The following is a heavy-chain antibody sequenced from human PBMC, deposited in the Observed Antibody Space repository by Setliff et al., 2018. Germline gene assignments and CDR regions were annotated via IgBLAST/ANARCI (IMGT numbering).Heavy chain of an antibody. J-gene: IGHJ3*01. Sequence: SETLSLTCAVYGGSFSTYYWNWIRQPPGKGLEWIGEINHSGSTNYNPSLKSRVTISVDTSKNQFSLKLRSVTAADTAVYYCASPRLSYYDNGAFPSDAFDLWGQGTMVTVSS. D-gene: IGHD3-22*01. CDR1: GGSFSTYY. CDR3: ASPRLSYYDNGAFPSDAFDL. V-gene: IGHV4-34*01. CDR2: INHSGST.